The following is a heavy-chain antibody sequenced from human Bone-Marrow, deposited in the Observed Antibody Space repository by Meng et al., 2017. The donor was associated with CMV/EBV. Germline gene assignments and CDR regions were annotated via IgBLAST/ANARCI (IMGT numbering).Heavy chain of an antibody. J-gene: IGHJ6*02. CDR1: GFTFSDYY. D-gene: IGHD3-3*01. Sequence: GGSLRLSCAASGFTFSDYYMSWIRQAPGKGLEWVSYISSSGSTIYYADSVKGGFTISRDNAKNSLYLQMNSLRAEDPAVYYCARFIGGQYYDFWSGSRRYYYYGMDVWGQGTTVTVPS. CDR3: ARFIGGQYYDFWSGSRRYYYYGMDV. V-gene: IGHV3-11*04. CDR2: ISSSGSTI.